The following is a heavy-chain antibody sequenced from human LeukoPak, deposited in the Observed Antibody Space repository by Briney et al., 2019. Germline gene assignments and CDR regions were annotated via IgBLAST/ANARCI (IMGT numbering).Heavy chain of an antibody. CDR2: ISWNSGSI. CDR1: GFTFDDYA. V-gene: IGHV3-9*01. D-gene: IGHD3-9*01. Sequence: GGSLRLSCAASGFTFDDYAMHWVRQAPGKGLEWVSGISWNSGSIGYADSVKGRFTISRDNAKNSLYLQMNSLRAEDTALYYCAKGLTGYYTADAFDIWGQGTMVTVSS. J-gene: IGHJ3*02. CDR3: AKGLTGYYTADAFDI.